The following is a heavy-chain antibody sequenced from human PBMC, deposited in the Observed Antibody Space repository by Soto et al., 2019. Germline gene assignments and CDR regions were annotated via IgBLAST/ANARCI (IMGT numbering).Heavy chain of an antibody. J-gene: IGHJ6*03. CDR2: IYTGGST. Sequence: GGSLRLSCAASGFTVSNNYISWVRQAPGKGLEWVSIIYTGGSTYYADSVKGRFIISRDNSKNTLYLQMNSLRAEDTAVYYCAKERKRSGFCADTAVWGKGTSVPVS. D-gene: IGHD3-22*01. V-gene: IGHV3-66*01. CDR1: GFTVSNNY. CDR3: AKERKRSGFCADTAV.